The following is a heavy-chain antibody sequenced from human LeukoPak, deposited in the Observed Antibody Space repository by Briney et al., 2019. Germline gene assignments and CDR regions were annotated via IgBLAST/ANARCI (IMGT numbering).Heavy chain of an antibody. V-gene: IGHV3-7*01. CDR2: IKQDGSEK. CDR1: GFTFSSYW. Sequence: GGSLRLSCAASGFTFSSYWMSWVRQAPGKGLEWAANIKQDGSEKYYVDSVKGRFTISRDNAKNSLYLQMNSLRAEDTAVYYCARVVPAASYYYYYYMDVWGKGTTVTVSS. CDR3: ARVVPAASYYYYYYMDV. D-gene: IGHD2-2*01. J-gene: IGHJ6*03.